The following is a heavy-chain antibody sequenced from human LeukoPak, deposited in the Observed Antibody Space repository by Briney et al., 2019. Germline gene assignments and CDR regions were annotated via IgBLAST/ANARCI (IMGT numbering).Heavy chain of an antibody. V-gene: IGHV4-34*01. D-gene: IGHD3-3*01. CDR2: INHSGST. CDR1: GGSFSGYY. CDR3: ARGPGFNFWSGYYSSFDY. J-gene: IGHJ4*02. Sequence: PSETLSLTCAVYGGSFSGYYWSWIRQPPGKGLEWIGEINHSGSTNYNPSLKSRVTISVDTSKNQFSLKLSSVTAADTAVYYCARGPGFNFWSGYYSSFDYWGRGTLVTVSS.